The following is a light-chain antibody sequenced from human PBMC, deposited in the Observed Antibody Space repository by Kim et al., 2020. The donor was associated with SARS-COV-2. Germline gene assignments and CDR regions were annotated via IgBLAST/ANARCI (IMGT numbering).Light chain of an antibody. V-gene: IGLV3-21*04. Sequence: VAPGKPARITWGGTNLAGKNVPWYQQKPGQAPVLVIFYDNDRPSGIPERFSGSNSGNTATLTISRVEAGDEADYYCHVWDSTSDHVFGTGTKVTVL. CDR3: HVWDSTSDHV. CDR1: NLAGKN. CDR2: YDN. J-gene: IGLJ1*01.